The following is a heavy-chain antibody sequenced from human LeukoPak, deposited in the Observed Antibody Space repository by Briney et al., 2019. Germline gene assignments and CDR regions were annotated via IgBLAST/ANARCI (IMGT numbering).Heavy chain of an antibody. CDR2: IYYSGRT. CDR3: ARPDQGGYSYEYSAFDI. J-gene: IGHJ3*02. CDR1: GGSLTSSNQY. D-gene: IGHD5-18*01. V-gene: IGHV4-39*01. Sequence: PSETLSLTCSVVGGSLTSSNQYWGWIRQPPGKGLEWIGSIYYSGRTYYNPSLKSRATISVDTSKNQFSLKLSSVTAADTAVYYCARPDQGGYSYEYSAFDIWGQGTMVTVSS.